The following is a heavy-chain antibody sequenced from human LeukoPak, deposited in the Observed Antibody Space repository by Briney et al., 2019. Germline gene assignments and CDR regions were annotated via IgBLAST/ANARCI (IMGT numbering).Heavy chain of an antibody. CDR1: GYSFTSYW. CDR2: IYPGDSDT. D-gene: IGHD5-24*01. J-gene: IGHJ4*02. V-gene: IGHV5-51*01. Sequence: GESLKISCKGSGYSFTSYWIGWVRQMPGKGLEWMGIIYPGDSDTRYSPSFQGQVTISADKSISTAYLQWSSLKASDTAMYYCARLIVEVATISLIDYWGQGTLVTVSS. CDR3: ARLIVEVATISLIDY.